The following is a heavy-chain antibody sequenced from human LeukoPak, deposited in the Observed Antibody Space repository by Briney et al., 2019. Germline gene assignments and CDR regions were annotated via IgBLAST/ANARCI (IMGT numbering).Heavy chain of an antibody. CDR2: INQDGSEK. V-gene: IGHV3-7*01. CDR3: AREFPSTTASYYFDY. CDR1: GFTFSSYR. Sequence: PGGSLRLSCAASGFTFSSYRMSWVRQAPGKGLEWVANINQDGSEKYYVDSVKGRFTISRDNAKNSLYLQMNSLRAEDTAVYYCAREFPSTTASYYFDYWGQGTLVTVSS. D-gene: IGHD1-1*01. J-gene: IGHJ4*02.